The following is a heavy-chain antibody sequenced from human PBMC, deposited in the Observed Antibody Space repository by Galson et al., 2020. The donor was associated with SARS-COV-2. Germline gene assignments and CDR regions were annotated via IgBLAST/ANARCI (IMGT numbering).Heavy chain of an antibody. J-gene: IGHJ4*02. D-gene: IGHD6-19*01. CDR3: ATLGPTVADYCFDY. CDR2: FDPEDDEP. V-gene: IGHV1-24*01. CDR1: GYSLSELS. Sequence: ASVKVSCKVSGYSLSELSMHWVRLSPGKGFEWMGGFDPEDDEPVYAQEFQGRLTLTGDTSRDTAYMQLSNLRSEDTAVYYCATLGPTVADYCFDYWGQGTLLTVSS.